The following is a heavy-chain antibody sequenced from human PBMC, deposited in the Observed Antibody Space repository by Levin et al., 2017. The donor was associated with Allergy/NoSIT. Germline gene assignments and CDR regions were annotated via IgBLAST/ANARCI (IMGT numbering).Heavy chain of an antibody. V-gene: IGHV3-30*18. Sequence: GESLKISCAASGFTFSSYGMHWVRQAPGKGLEWVAVISYDGSNKYYADSVKGRFTISRDNSKNTLYLQMNSLRAEDTAVYYCAKDARGYCSGGSCLTYYYYYYYMDVWGKGTTVTVSS. CDR2: ISYDGSNK. CDR1: GFTFSSYG. D-gene: IGHD2-15*01. CDR3: AKDARGYCSGGSCLTYYYYYYYMDV. J-gene: IGHJ6*03.